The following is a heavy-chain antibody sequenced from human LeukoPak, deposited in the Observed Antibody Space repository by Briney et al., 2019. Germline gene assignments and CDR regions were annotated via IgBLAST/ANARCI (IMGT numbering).Heavy chain of an antibody. CDR2: ISAYNGNT. CDR1: GYTFTSYS. V-gene: IGHV1-18*01. CDR3: ATSPIVVVVAATLADPRLDY. J-gene: IGHJ4*02. D-gene: IGHD2-15*01. Sequence: ASVKVSCKASGYTFTSYSISWVRQAPGQGLEWMGWISAYNGNTNYAQKLQGRVTMTEDTSTDTAYMELSSLRSEDTAVYYCATSPIVVVVAATLADPRLDYWGQGTLVTVSS.